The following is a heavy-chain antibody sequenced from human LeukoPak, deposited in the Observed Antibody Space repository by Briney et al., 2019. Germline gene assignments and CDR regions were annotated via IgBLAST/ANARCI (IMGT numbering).Heavy chain of an antibody. CDR1: GYX. J-gene: IGHJ4*02. CDR3: XXXXXXXXXXXTTPTIDY. V-gene: IGHV4-34*01. D-gene: IGHD1-26*01. CDR2: INHSGST. Sequence: GYXXSXIRQXPXKXXXXIGXINHSGSTNYNPSLKSRVTISVXXXKXXFSLKMSSVTAADTAVYYCXXXXXXXXXXXTTPTIDYWGQGTLVTVSS.